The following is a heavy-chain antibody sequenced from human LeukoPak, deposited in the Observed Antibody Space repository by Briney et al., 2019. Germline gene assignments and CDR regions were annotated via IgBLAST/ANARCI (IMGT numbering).Heavy chain of an antibody. Sequence: ASVKVSCKASGYTFTYHFMHWVRQAPGQGLEWMGIINPSGGGTIYAQNFQGRVTMTRDTSTSTVYMELNNLRSEDTAVYYCAREAGSTDHWGQGTLVTVSS. CDR3: AREAGSTDH. V-gene: IGHV1-46*01. CDR1: GYTFTYHF. CDR2: INPSGGGT. J-gene: IGHJ4*02. D-gene: IGHD3-10*01.